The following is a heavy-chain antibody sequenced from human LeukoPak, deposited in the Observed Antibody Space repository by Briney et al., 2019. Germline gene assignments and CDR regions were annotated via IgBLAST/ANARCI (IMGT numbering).Heavy chain of an antibody. CDR2: IIPIFGTA. D-gene: IGHD2-2*01. J-gene: IGHJ3*02. V-gene: IGHV1-69*05. CDR1: ASTGGSYA. Sequence: SSVKVSCKPSASTGGSYAGSWVRQAPGPGLEWMGGIIPIFGTANYAQKFQGRVTITTDESTSTAYMELSSLRSEDTAVYYCARATIVVVPAAIGNAFDIWGQGTMVTVSS. CDR3: ARATIVVVPAAIGNAFDI.